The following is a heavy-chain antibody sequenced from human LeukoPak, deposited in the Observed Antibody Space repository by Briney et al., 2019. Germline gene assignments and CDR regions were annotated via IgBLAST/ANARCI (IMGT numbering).Heavy chain of an antibody. V-gene: IGHV3-33*08. Sequence: PGGSLRLSCAASGFTFSNYAMHWVRQASGKGLEWVAVIWYDGGNKYYADSVKGRFTISRDNSKNTLYLQMNSLRAEDTAVYYCARVAPMYSSSLYYLDYWGQGTLVTVSS. D-gene: IGHD6-13*01. CDR2: IWYDGGNK. J-gene: IGHJ4*02. CDR1: GFTFSNYA. CDR3: ARVAPMYSSSLYYLDY.